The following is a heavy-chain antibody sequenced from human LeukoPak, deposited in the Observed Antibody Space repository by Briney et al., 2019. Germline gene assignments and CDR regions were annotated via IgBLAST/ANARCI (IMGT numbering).Heavy chain of an antibody. Sequence: PGRSLRLSYADSGFTFRSCDMHWVRQAPGKGLEWVAVISYDGSNKYYADSVKGRFTISRGNFKNTLYLQMNSLRAEDTAVYYCAREDEAVAGPLGDYFDYWGQGTLVTVSS. D-gene: IGHD6-19*01. CDR3: AREDEAVAGPLGDYFDY. CDR2: ISYDGSNK. V-gene: IGHV3-30-3*01. CDR1: GFTFRSCD. J-gene: IGHJ4*02.